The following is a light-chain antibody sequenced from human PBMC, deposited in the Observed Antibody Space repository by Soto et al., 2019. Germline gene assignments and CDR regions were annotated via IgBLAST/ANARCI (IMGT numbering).Light chain of an antibody. Sequence: EIVLTQSPGTLSLSPGERATLSCRASQSLSSSYLAWYQQKPGQAPRLLIYGASNRATGIPDRFSGSRSGTDFTLTISRLEPEDFAVYYCQQYRISPLTFGPGTKVDIK. V-gene: IGKV3-20*01. CDR1: QSLSSSY. J-gene: IGKJ3*01. CDR2: GAS. CDR3: QQYRISPLT.